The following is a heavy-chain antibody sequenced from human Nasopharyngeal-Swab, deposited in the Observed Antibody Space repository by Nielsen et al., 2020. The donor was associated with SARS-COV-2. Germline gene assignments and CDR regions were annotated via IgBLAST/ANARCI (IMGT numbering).Heavy chain of an antibody. CDR1: GYTSTSYY. CDR3: ARGSLRFLEWSYYYYYMDV. D-gene: IGHD3-3*01. Sequence: ASVKVSCKASGYTSTSYYMHWVRQAPGQGLEWMGIINPSGGSTSYAQKFQGRVTMTRDTSTSTVYMELSSLRSEDTAVYYCARGSLRFLEWSYYYYYMDVWGKGTTVTVSS. CDR2: INPSGGST. V-gene: IGHV1-46*01. J-gene: IGHJ6*03.